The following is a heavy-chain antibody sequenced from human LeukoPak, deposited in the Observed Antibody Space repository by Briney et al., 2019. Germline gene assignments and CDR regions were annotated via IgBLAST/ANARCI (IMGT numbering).Heavy chain of an antibody. V-gene: IGHV1-18*01. CDR1: GYTFTSYG. Sequence: ASVKVSCKASGYTFTSYGISWVRQAPGQGLEWMGWISAYNGNTNYAQKLQGRVTMTTDTSTSTAYMELRSLRSDDTAVYYCARDGERGQGAAVAGNFDYWGQGTLVTVSS. CDR3: ARDGERGQGAAVAGNFDY. J-gene: IGHJ4*02. D-gene: IGHD6-19*01. CDR2: ISAYNGNT.